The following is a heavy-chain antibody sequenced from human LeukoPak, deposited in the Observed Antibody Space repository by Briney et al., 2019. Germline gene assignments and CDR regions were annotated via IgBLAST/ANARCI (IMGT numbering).Heavy chain of an antibody. J-gene: IGHJ4*02. CDR2: INPNSGHT. CDR1: GYTFTGYY. D-gene: IGHD3-22*01. CDR3: ARMNWDDSSGYYGPHFDY. Sequence: AXVKVSCKASGYTFTGYYMQWVRQAPGQGVEGMGRINPNSGHTNYAQKFQGRLTMTTDTSISTAYMELSRLRYDTAVYYCARMNWDDSSGYYGPHFDYWGQGTLVTVSS. V-gene: IGHV1-2*06.